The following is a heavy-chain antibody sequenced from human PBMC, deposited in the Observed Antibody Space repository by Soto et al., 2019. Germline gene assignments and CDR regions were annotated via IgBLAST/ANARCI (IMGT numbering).Heavy chain of an antibody. CDR2: IVPMVGRT. CDR1: GGSFSSYT. J-gene: IGHJ3*02. V-gene: IGHV1-69*02. CDR3: ALESGSDVFDI. Sequence: QVQLVHSGAEVKKTGSSVKVSCTASGGSFSSYTISWVRQAPGQGLEWMGRIVPMVGRTIYAQKFQGRVAISADKSTTTAYMDLSNLASEDTAMYYCALESGSDVFDIWGQGTLVTVSS. D-gene: IGHD3-10*01.